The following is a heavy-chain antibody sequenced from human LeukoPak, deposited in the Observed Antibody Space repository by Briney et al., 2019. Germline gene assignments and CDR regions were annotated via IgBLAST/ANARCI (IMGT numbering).Heavy chain of an antibody. V-gene: IGHV3-23*01. Sequence: PGGSLRLSCVASGFPFSTYAMSWVRQAPGKGLQWVASLSSSGHNTQYADSVRGRFVISRDNSKNTLYMQINSLRVEDTAIYYCARGGYPDYWGQGTLVTVSS. CDR2: LSSSGHNT. D-gene: IGHD2-2*01. J-gene: IGHJ4*02. CDR3: ARGGYPDY. CDR1: GFPFSTYA.